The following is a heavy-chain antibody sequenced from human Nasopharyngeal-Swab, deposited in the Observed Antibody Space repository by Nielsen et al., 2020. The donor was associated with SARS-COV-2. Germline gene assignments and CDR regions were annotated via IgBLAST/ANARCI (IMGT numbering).Heavy chain of an antibody. CDR3: ARGPVAVVVADNYFDH. Sequence: ASVKVSCKASGYTFTSYYLHWVRQAPGQGLEWMGIINPSGGSATYAQTFQRRVTFTRDTSTTTFYMELSSLRSEDTAVYYCARGPVAVVVADNYFDHWGQGTLVTVSS. CDR2: INPSGGSA. CDR1: GYTFTSYY. V-gene: IGHV1-46*01. J-gene: IGHJ4*02. D-gene: IGHD2-15*01.